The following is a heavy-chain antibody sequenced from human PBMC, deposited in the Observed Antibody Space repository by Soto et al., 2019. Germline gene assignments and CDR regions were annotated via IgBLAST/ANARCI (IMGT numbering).Heavy chain of an antibody. V-gene: IGHV1-69*13. J-gene: IGHJ6*02. CDR3: ARGDATKIVVTTYYGMDV. CDR1: GGSLSNYG. CDR2: IIPVFGTP. Sequence: GASVKVSCKASGGSLSNYGISWVRQAPGQGLEWMGAIIPVFGTPNYAQKFQDRVTITADESTTTVYMEVRSLTSEDTAVYYCARGDATKIVVTTYYGMDVWGQGTTVTSP. D-gene: IGHD3-22*01.